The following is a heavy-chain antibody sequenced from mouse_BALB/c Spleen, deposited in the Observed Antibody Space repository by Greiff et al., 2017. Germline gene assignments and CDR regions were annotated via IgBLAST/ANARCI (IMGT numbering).Heavy chain of an antibody. CDR3: AKADYDGFAY. CDR2: IWGDGGT. J-gene: IGHJ3*01. Sequence: QVQLKESGPGLVAPSQSLSITCTVSGFSLTSYGVSWVRQPPGKGLEWLGVIWGDGGTNYHSALISRLSISKDNSKSQVFLKLNSLHTDDTATDYCAKADYDGFAYWGQGTLVTVSA. V-gene: IGHV2-3*01. D-gene: IGHD2-4*01. CDR1: GFSLTSYG.